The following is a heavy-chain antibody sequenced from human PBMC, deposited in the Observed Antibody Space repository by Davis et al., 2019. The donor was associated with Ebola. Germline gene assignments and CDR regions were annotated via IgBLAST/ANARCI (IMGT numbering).Heavy chain of an antibody. CDR1: GYTFKDYP. V-gene: IGHV1-3*01. CDR2: IKAANGNT. CDR3: ARVITIFVLGWFDP. D-gene: IGHD3-3*01. Sequence: ASVKVSCKASGYTFKDYPIHWVRQAPGQSLEWMGWIKAANGNTKYSQSFQGRVTLTRDTSASTAYMELRSLRSDDTAVYYCARVITIFVLGWFDPWGQGTLVTVSS. J-gene: IGHJ5*02.